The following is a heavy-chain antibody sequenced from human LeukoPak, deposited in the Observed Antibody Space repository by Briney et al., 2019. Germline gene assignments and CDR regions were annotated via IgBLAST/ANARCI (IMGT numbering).Heavy chain of an antibody. CDR1: VYTFTSYG. CDR2: ISAYNGNT. CDR3: ARYQYSGRAWELLYYFDY. D-gene: IGHD1-26*01. V-gene: IGHV1-18*01. Sequence: ASVKVSCKASVYTFTSYGISWVRQAPGQGLEWMGWISAYNGNTNYAQKLQGRVTITTDTSTSTANMELRSLRSDDTAVYYCARYQYSGRAWELLYYFDYWGQGTLVTVSS. J-gene: IGHJ4*02.